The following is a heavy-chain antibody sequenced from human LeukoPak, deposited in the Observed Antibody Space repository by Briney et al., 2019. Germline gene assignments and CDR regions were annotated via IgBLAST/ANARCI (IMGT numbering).Heavy chain of an antibody. CDR2: ISWNGGSI. V-gene: IGHV3-9*01. J-gene: IGHJ4*02. CDR1: GFTFDDYA. CDR3: AKSTTVTSGFDY. Sequence: GGSLRLSCAASGFTFDDYAMHWVRQAPGKGLEWVSGISWNGGSIGYADSVKGRFTISRDNAKNSLYLQMNSLRAEDTALHYCAKSTTVTSGFDYWGQGTLVTVSS. D-gene: IGHD4-17*01.